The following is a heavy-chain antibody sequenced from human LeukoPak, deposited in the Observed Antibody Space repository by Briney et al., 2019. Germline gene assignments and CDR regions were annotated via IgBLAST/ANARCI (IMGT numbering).Heavy chain of an antibody. D-gene: IGHD3-22*01. Sequence: PGRSLRLSCAASGFTFSSYGMNWVRQAPGKGLEWVAVISYDGSNKYYADSVKGRFTISRDNSKNTLFVQMSSLRAEDTAVYYCARGEYYSDTSSYFDYWGQGTLSPSPQ. V-gene: IGHV3-30*03. J-gene: IGHJ4*02. CDR3: ARGEYYSDTSSYFDY. CDR1: GFTFSSYG. CDR2: ISYDGSNK.